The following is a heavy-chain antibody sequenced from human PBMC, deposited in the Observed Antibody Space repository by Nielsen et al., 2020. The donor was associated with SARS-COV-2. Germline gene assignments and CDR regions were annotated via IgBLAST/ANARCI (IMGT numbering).Heavy chain of an antibody. CDR3: ARGRGRGYYYYMDV. V-gene: IGHV3-30-3*01. D-gene: IGHD3-10*01. CDR1: GFTFSSYA. CDR2: ISYDGSNK. Sequence: GESLKISCAASGFTFSSYAMSWVRQAPGKGLEWVAVISYDGSNKYYADSVKGRFTISRDNSKNTLYLQMNSLRAEDTAVYYCARGRGRGYYYYMDVWGKGTTVTVSS. J-gene: IGHJ6*03.